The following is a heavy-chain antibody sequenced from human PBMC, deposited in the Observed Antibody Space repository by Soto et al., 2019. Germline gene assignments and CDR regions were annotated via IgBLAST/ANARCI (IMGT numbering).Heavy chain of an antibody. D-gene: IGHD2-2*01. V-gene: IGHV1-69*13. J-gene: IGHJ5*02. CDR2: IIPIFGTA. CDR3: ARHIAKDIVVVPAANWFDP. CDR1: GGTFSSYA. Sequence: SVKVSCKASGGTFSSYAISWVRQAPGQGLEWMGGIIPIFGTANYAQKFQGRVTITADESTSTAYMELSSLRSEDTAVYYCARHIAKDIVVVPAANWFDPWGQGTRVTVAS.